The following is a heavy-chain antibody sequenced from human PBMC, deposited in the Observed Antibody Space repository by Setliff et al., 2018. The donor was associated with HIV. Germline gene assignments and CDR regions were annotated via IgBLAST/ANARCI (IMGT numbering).Heavy chain of an antibody. CDR2: VYSSGFT. V-gene: IGHV4-4*07. D-gene: IGHD6-13*01. CDR3: ARGRAGTGLDP. CDR1: GGYLDSYS. J-gene: IGHJ5*02. Sequence: PSETLSLTCSVSGGYLDSYSWSWIRQPAGKGLEWIGQVYSSGFTDYNPSLKSRVTLSADPSKTEVSPKMSSVTAADTAVYYCARGRAGTGLDPWGQGTLVTVSS.